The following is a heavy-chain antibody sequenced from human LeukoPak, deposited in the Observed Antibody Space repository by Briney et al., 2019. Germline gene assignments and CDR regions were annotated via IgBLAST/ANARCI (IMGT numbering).Heavy chain of an antibody. D-gene: IGHD7-27*01. CDR2: IIPIFGTA. V-gene: IGHV1-69*05. CDR1: GGTFSSYA. J-gene: IGHJ4*02. Sequence: EASVKVSCKASGGTFSSYAISWVRQAPGQGLEWMGGIIPIFGTANYAQKFQGRVTITTDESTSTAYMELSSLRSEDTAVYYCARDGPNWGLLWGQGTLVTVSS. CDR3: ARDGPNWGLL.